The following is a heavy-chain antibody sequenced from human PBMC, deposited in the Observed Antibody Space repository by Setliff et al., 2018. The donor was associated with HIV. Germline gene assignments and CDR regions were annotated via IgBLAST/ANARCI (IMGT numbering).Heavy chain of an antibody. J-gene: IGHJ3*02. CDR1: GYIFIRYY. Sequence: ASVKVSCKTSGYIFIRYYIHWVRQAPGQGFEWMGRINPNTGGTKFAQKFQGSVTMTRDTSISTAYMELRRLRSDDTAVYYCASQFGAYDSSGYEHDAFNIWGQGTMVTVSS. CDR2: INPNTGGT. CDR3: ASQFGAYDSSGYEHDAFNI. D-gene: IGHD3-22*01. V-gene: IGHV1-2*06.